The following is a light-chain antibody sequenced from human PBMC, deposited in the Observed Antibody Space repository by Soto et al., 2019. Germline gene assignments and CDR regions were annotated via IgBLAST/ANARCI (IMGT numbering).Light chain of an antibody. Sequence: SVLTQPPSVSGSPGQSVTISFPGTSSDIGSYNRVSWYQQPPGAAPKLMICEVNNRPSGVPERFSGSKSGNTASLTIFGLQAEDEADYYCSSFTTSDTYVFGTGTKVTVL. J-gene: IGLJ1*01. CDR3: SSFTTSDTYV. CDR1: SSDIGSYNR. CDR2: EVN. V-gene: IGLV2-18*02.